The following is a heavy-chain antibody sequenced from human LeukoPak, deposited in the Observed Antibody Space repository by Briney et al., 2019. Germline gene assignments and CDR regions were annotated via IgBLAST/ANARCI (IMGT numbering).Heavy chain of an antibody. CDR2: ISSRGNNK. J-gene: IGHJ5*02. V-gene: IGHV3-30-3*01. D-gene: IGHD2-15*01. CDR3: AGNPPRPDKVKGSCYFYP. CDR1: GFSISSYA. Sequence: GGSLRLSCAASGFSISSYAMHWVRQAPGRGLEWVAVISSRGNNKYYADSVKGRFTISRDNSRNTLYLEMNSLRAEDTAVYYWAGNPPRPDKVKGSCYFYPWGQGTLGNVSS.